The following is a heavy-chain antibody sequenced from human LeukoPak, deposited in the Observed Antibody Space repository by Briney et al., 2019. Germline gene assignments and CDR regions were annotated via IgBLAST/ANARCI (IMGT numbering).Heavy chain of an antibody. V-gene: IGHV4-59*01. D-gene: IGHD2-15*01. CDR1: GDSIGSFY. Sequence: SETLSLTCTVSGDSIGSFYWSWIRQPPGRGLEWIGNIYYSGNTNYNPSLKSRVTISVDTSKNQFSLKLTSVTAADTAIYYCARPARYCSGGSCWDSWGQGTLVTVSS. CDR3: ARPARYCSGGSCWDS. CDR2: IYYSGNT. J-gene: IGHJ4*02.